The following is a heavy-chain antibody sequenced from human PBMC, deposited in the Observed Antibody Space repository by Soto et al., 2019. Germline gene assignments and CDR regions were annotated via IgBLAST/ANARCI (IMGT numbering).Heavy chain of an antibody. CDR3: ARGRGIVVVRYPFDY. V-gene: IGHV1-18*01. Sequence: QVQLVQSGAEVKKPGASVKVSCKASGYTFTSYGISWVRQAPGQGLEWMGWISAYNGNTTYAQKLQGRDTMTTDTPTSTDYMELRRLRSDDTAVYYCARGRGIVVVRYPFDYWGQGTLVTVSS. CDR2: ISAYNGNT. CDR1: GYTFTSYG. D-gene: IGHD2-15*01. J-gene: IGHJ4*02.